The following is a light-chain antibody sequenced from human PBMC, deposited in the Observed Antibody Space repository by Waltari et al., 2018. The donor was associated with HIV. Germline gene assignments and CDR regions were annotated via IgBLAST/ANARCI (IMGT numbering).Light chain of an antibody. CDR1: QSVLVHSNVKNN. CDR2: WSS. V-gene: IGKV4-1*01. Sequence: DIVLTQSPDSLAVSLGERATINCKSSQSVLVHSNVKNNLAWYQQKFGQPPKLLLYWSSDRQSGVPDRFSASGSGTDFTLTISSLQAEDVALYYCQQYYSTPQTFGQGTRVEIK. CDR3: QQYYSTPQT. J-gene: IGKJ1*01.